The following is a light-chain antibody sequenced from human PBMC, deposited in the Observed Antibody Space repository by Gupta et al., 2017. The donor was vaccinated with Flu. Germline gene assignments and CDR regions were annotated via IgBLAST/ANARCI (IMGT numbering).Light chain of an antibody. CDR3: QQYGHSPT. V-gene: IGKV3-20*01. J-gene: IGKJ1*01. CDR1: QSLSRDY. CDR2: GAS. Sequence: EVVLTQSPGTLSLSPGERATLPCRSSQSLSRDYVVWYQQKPGQAPRLLIYGASGRATGIPDRFSGSGSGTDFILTISRLEPEDSAVYYCQQYGHSPTFGQGTKVEIK.